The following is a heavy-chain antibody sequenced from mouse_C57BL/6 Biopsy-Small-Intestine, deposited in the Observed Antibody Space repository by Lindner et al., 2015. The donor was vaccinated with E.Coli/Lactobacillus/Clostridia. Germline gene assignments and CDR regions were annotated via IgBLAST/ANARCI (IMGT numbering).Heavy chain of an antibody. Sequence: VQLQESGAELAKPGASVKMSCKASGYTFTNYWMHWVKQRPGQGLEWIGCINPSSDYADYNQNFKDKATLTADKSSSTAYMQLNSLASEASAVYYCARRAFSYYTYDYFDYWGPGTTLTVSS. J-gene: IGHJ2*01. CDR3: ARRAFSYYTYDYFDY. CDR1: GYTFTNYW. D-gene: IGHD2-12*01. CDR2: INPSSDYA. V-gene: IGHV1-7*01.